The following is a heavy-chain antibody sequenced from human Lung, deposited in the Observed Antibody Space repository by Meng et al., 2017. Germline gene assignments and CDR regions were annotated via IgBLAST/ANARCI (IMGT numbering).Heavy chain of an antibody. CDR3: ARGQKGYFDL. Sequence: QGQLQDAGPGLVKPSQPLSLTCTVSGGSISSSNYYWSWIRQPPGKGLEWSGHIYNSGSTYYNPSLKSRITISVDTSKNQFSLKLSSVTAADTAVYYCARGQKGYFDLWGRGTLVTVSS. J-gene: IGHJ2*01. CDR2: IYNSGST. CDR1: GGSISSSNYY. V-gene: IGHV4-30-4*01.